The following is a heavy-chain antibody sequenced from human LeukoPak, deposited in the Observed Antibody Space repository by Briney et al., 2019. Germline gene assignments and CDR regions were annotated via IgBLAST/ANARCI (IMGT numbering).Heavy chain of an antibody. J-gene: IGHJ1*01. V-gene: IGHV1-69*04. CDR2: INPILGIA. CDR1: GGTFSSYA. D-gene: IGHD6-13*01. CDR3: ASDLSLIAAAGTGYFQH. Sequence: SVKVSCNASGGTFSSYAISWVRQAPGQGIGWMGMINPILGIANYAQKFQGRVTITADKSSSTAYMELSSLRSEDTAVYYCASDLSLIAAAGTGYFQHWGQGTLVTVSS.